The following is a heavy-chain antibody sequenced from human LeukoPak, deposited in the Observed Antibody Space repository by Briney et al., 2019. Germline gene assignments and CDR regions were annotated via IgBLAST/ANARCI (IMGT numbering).Heavy chain of an antibody. Sequence: SETLSLTCTVSGGSISSGDYYWSWIRQPPEKGLEWIGYIYYSGSTYYNPSLKSRVTISVDTSKNQFSLKLGSVTAADTAVYYCARDRRSLYDFWSGYYMGGYFDYWGQGTLVTVSS. CDR3: ARDRRSLYDFWSGYYMGGYFDY. D-gene: IGHD3-3*01. V-gene: IGHV4-30-4*08. CDR1: GGSISSGDYY. CDR2: IYYSGST. J-gene: IGHJ4*02.